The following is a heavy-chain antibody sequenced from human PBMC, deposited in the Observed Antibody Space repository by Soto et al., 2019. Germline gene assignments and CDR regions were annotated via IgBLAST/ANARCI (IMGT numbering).Heavy chain of an antibody. CDR1: GFTFSSYG. D-gene: IGHD2-15*01. Sequence: EVQLLESGGGLVQPGGSLRLSCAASGFTFSSYGMTWVRQAPGKGLEWVSGISGSGGSIYYADSVKGRFTISRDHAKNTLYLQMNSLRAEDTAVYFCAKAGGDCSGGSCYSGQGDYWGQGTLVTVSS. CDR3: AKAGGDCSGGSCYSGQGDY. V-gene: IGHV3-23*01. J-gene: IGHJ4*02. CDR2: ISGSGGSI.